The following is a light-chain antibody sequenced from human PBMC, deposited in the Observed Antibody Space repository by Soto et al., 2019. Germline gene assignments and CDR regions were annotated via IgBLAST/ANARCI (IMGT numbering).Light chain of an antibody. CDR3: QQYGTSPRT. Sequence: DIVLTPSPGTLSLSPGERATLSCRASQSVSSSYLAWYQQKPGQAPRLLIYGASNRATGIPDRFSGSGSGSDFTLTISRVEPEDFAVYYCQQYGTSPRTFGQGTKVEIK. V-gene: IGKV3-20*01. CDR2: GAS. J-gene: IGKJ1*01. CDR1: QSVSSSY.